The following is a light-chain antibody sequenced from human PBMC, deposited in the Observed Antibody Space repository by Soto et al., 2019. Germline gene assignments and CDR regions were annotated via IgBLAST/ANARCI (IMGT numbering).Light chain of an antibody. CDR2: GAS. V-gene: IGKV3-15*01. CDR3: QQYNDWPRT. Sequence: EIVMTQSPATLSVSPGERATLSCRASQSVSSDIAWYQQKPGQAPRVLIYGASTRATGFPARFSGSGSVTEFTLTISSLQSEDFAIYYCQQYNDWPRTFGPGTKVEIK. CDR1: QSVSSD. J-gene: IGKJ1*01.